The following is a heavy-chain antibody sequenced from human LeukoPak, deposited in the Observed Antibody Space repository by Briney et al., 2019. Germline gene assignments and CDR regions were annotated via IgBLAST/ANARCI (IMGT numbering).Heavy chain of an antibody. V-gene: IGHV3-23*01. Sequence: PWGTLRLSCAASGFTFSSYGMSWVSQAPGKGLEWVSGISGSGGSTYYADSVKGRFTISRDNAKNSLYLQMNSLRAEDTAVYYCAELGITMIGGVWGKGTTVTISS. CDR3: AELGITMIGGV. J-gene: IGHJ6*04. CDR2: ISGSGGST. CDR1: GFTFSSYG. D-gene: IGHD3-10*02.